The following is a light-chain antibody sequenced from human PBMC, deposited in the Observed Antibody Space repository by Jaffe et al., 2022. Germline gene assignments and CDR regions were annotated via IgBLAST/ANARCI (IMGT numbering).Light chain of an antibody. V-gene: IGLV1-44*01. CDR1: SSSIGTNA. Sequence: QSVLTQPPSASGTPGQRVTISCSGSSSSIGTNAIHWYQQFPGTAPKLLIHSNNQRPSGVPDRFSGSKSGTSASLAISGLQSEDEADYYCAAWDDSLNGHWVFGGGTKLTVL. CDR2: SNN. J-gene: IGLJ3*02. CDR3: AAWDDSLNGHWV.